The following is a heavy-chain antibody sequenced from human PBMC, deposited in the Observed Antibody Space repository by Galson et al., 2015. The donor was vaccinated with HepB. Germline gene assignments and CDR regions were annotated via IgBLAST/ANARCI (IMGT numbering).Heavy chain of an antibody. CDR2: ISWNSGSI. V-gene: IGHV3-9*01. CDR1: GFTFDDYA. D-gene: IGHD3-10*01. CDR3: AKDAMVRGVGYWYFDL. Sequence: SLRLSCAASGFTFDDYAMHWVRQAPGKGLEWVSGISWNSGSIGYADSVKGRFTISRDNAKNSLYLQMNSLRAEDTALYYCAKDAMVRGVGYWYFDLWGRGTLVTVSS. J-gene: IGHJ2*01.